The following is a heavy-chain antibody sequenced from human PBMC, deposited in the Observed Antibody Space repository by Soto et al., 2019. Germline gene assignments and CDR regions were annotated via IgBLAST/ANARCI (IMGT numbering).Heavy chain of an antibody. Sequence: PSETLSLTCTVSGDSISSGANYWSWIRQPPGKGLEWIGYIYYSGSTYYNPTLKSRVTISVDRSKNLFSLKLSSVTAADTAAYYCAIVDILTVYGCMDVWGQGTTVTVSP. CDR3: AIVDILTVYGCMDV. D-gene: IGHD3-9*01. J-gene: IGHJ6*01. CDR1: GDSISSGANY. CDR2: IYYSGST. V-gene: IGHV4-30-4*01.